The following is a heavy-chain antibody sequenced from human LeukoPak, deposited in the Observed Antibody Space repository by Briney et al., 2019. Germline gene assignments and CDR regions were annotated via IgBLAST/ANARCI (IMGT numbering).Heavy chain of an antibody. J-gene: IGHJ6*03. CDR3: ARAGIAVAGTLYRYYYYYMDV. CDR1: GGSFSGYY. D-gene: IGHD6-19*01. V-gene: IGHV4-34*01. Sequence: SETLSLTCAVYGGSFSGYYWSWIRQPPGKGLEWIGEINHSGSTNYNPSLKSRVTISVDTSKNQFSLKLSSVTAADTAVYYCARAGIAVAGTLYRYYYYYMDVWGKGTTVTVSS. CDR2: INHSGST.